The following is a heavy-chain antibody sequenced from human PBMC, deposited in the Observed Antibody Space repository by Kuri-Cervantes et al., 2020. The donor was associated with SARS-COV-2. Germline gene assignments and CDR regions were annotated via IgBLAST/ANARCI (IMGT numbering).Heavy chain of an antibody. CDR2: IYSGGST. CDR1: GFTVSSNH. V-gene: IGHV3-53*01. Sequence: GESLKISCAASGFTVSSNHMSWVRQAPGKGLEWVSVIYSGGSTYYADSVKGRFTLSRDNAKNMLFLQMNSLRAEDTAVYYCVRDGDHWNFDYWGQGTLVTVSS. D-gene: IGHD1-1*01. J-gene: IGHJ4*02. CDR3: VRDGDHWNFDY.